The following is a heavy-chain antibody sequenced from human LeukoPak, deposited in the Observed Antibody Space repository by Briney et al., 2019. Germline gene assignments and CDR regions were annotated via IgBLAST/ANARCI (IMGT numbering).Heavy chain of an antibody. CDR3: GKAPPTTFTDYYLDY. J-gene: IGHJ4*02. D-gene: IGHD1-1*01. V-gene: IGHV4-30-4*01. CDR1: GGSISSGDYY. Sequence: SQTLSLTCTVSGGSISSGDYYWSWIRQPPGKGLEWIGYIYYSGSTYYNPSLKSRFTISVDTSKKQFSLKLSSVNAADTAVFYWGKAPPTTFTDYYLDYWGQGTLVTVSS. CDR2: IYYSGST.